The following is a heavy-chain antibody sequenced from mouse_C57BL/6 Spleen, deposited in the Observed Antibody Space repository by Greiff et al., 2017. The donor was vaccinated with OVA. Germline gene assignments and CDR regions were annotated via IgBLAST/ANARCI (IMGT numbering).Heavy chain of an antibody. V-gene: IGHV1-42*01. CDR2: INPSTGGT. Sequence: EVKLMESGPELVKPGASVKISCKASGYSFTGYYMNWVKHSPAKSLEWIGEINPSTGGTTSNQHFKAKATLPVDKSSSTAYMQLTILTSEDSAGYYCTRGGGILSNYSYAMEDWGQGTSVTVSS. CDR1: GYSFTGYY. D-gene: IGHD2-5*01. J-gene: IGHJ4*01. CDR3: TRGGGILSNYSYAMED.